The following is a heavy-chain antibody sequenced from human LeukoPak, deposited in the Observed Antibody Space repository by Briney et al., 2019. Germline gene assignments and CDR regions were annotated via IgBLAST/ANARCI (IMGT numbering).Heavy chain of an antibody. J-gene: IGHJ3*02. Sequence: GGSLRLSCAASGFTFTNYWMHWVRQAPGKGLVWVSRIDIDGTGTSYADSVKGRFTISRDNAKNSLYLQMNSLRAEDTAVYYCARVRGIGEFGGWRDFDIWGQGTMVTVSS. CDR1: GFTFTNYW. V-gene: IGHV3-74*01. D-gene: IGHD3-10*01. CDR2: IDIDGTGT. CDR3: ARVRGIGEFGGWRDFDI.